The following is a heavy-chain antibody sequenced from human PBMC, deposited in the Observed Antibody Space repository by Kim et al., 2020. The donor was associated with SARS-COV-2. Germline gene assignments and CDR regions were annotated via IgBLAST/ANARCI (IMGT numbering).Heavy chain of an antibody. Sequence: GGSLRLSCVASGFTFSSYAMSWVRQAPGKGLEWVSAISGSGGSTYYADSVKGRFTISRDNSKNTLYLQMNSLRAEDTAVYYCAKDRKGQLWFDYWGQGTLVTVSS. CDR1: GFTFSSYA. D-gene: IGHD5-18*01. V-gene: IGHV3-23*01. CDR3: AKDRKGQLWFDY. J-gene: IGHJ4*02. CDR2: ISGSGGST.